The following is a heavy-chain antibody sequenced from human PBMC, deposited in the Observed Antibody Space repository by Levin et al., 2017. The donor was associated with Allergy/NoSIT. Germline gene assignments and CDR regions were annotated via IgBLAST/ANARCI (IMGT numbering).Heavy chain of an antibody. J-gene: IGHJ4*02. CDR1: GFTFSSYA. Sequence: GGSLRLSCAASGFTFSSYAMSWVRQAPGKGLEWVSAISGSGGSTYYADSVKGRFTISRDNSKNTLYLQMNSLRAEDTAVYYCAKDGTFAIAARRGRDFWGQGTLVTVSS. CDR3: AKDGTFAIAARRGRDF. V-gene: IGHV3-23*01. D-gene: IGHD6-6*01. CDR2: ISGSGGST.